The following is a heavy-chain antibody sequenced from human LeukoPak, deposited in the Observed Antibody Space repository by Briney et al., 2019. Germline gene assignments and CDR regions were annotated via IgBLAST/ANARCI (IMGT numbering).Heavy chain of an antibody. J-gene: IGHJ4*02. CDR3: ARELHSSGWYSVYYFDY. CDR2: INHSGST. Sequence: SETLSLTCAVYGGSFRGYYWSWIRQPPGKGLEWIGEINHSGSTNYNPSLKSRVTISVDTSKNQFSLKLSSVTAADTAVYYCARELHSSGWYSVYYFDYWGQGTLVTVSS. D-gene: IGHD6-19*01. CDR1: GGSFRGYY. V-gene: IGHV4-34*01.